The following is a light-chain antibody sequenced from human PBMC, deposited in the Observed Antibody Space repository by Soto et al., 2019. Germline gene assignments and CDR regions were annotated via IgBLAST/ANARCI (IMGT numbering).Light chain of an antibody. CDR2: EVN. Sequence: QSVLTQPPSASGFPGQSVTISCTGTSSDVGAYNYVSWYQHHPGKAPKLMVYEVNKRPSGVPDRFSGSKSGNTASLTVSGLQAEDEADYYCTSHAGTINFPYIFGTGTKLTVL. CDR1: SSDVGAYNY. V-gene: IGLV2-8*01. CDR3: TSHAGTINFPYI. J-gene: IGLJ1*01.